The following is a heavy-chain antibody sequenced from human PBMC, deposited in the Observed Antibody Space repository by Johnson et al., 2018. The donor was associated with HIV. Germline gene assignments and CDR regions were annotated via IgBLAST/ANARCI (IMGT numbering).Heavy chain of an antibody. Sequence: VQLEESGGGLVQPGGSLRLSCAASGFTFSSYDMHWVRQATGKGLEWVSAIGTAGDTYYPGSVKGRFTISRENAKNSLYLQMNSLRAGDTAVYYCARGSGSYGDAFDIWGQGTMVTVSS. J-gene: IGHJ3*02. CDR1: GFTFSSYD. CDR2: IGTAGDT. D-gene: IGHD1-26*01. V-gene: IGHV3-13*01. CDR3: ARGSGSYGDAFDI.